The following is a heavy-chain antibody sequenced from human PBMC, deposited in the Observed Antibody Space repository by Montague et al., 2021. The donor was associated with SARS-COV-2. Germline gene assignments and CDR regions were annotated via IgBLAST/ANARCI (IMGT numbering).Heavy chain of an antibody. CDR1: GGSISSYY. V-gene: IGHV4-59*01. Sequence: SETLSLTCTVSGGSISSYYWSWIRQPPGKGLEWIGYIYYSGSTNYNPSLKSRVTISVDTSKNQFSLKLSSVAAADTAVYYCARGVGMDVWGQGTTVTVSS. J-gene: IGHJ6*02. CDR3: ARGVGMDV. CDR2: IYYSGST.